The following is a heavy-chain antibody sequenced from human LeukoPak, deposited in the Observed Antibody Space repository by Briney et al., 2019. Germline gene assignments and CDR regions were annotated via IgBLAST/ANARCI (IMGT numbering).Heavy chain of an antibody. CDR3: AHIALWLVPLDF. CDR2: IKQDGREK. J-gene: IGHJ4*02. D-gene: IGHD6-19*01. Sequence: GGSLRLSCAASGFTFSSHWMSWVRQAPGKGLEWVANIKQDGREKYYVDSVKGRFTISRDNSKNTLGLQMHSLRGEDTAVYYCAHIALWLVPLDFWGQGTLVTVSS. V-gene: IGHV3-7*05. CDR1: GFTFSSHW.